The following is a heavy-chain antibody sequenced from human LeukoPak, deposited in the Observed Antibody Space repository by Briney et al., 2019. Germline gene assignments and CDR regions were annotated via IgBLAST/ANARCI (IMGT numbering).Heavy chain of an antibody. J-gene: IGHJ4*02. D-gene: IGHD4-17*01. CDR3: ARGPPWGDYVPFGYYFDY. V-gene: IGHV1-69*05. Sequence: SVKVSCKASGGTFSSYAISWVRQAPGQGLEWMRGIIPIFGTANYAQKFQGRVTITTDESTSTAYVELSSLRSEDTAVYYCARGPPWGDYVPFGYYFDYWGQGTLVTVSS. CDR1: GGTFSSYA. CDR2: IIPIFGTA.